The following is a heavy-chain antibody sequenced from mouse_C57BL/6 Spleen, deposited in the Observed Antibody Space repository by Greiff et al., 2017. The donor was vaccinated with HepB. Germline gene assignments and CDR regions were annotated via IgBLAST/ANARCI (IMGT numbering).Heavy chain of an antibody. CDR1: GYTFTDYN. D-gene: IGHD2-1*01. CDR3: ARSIYYGNLYYFDY. J-gene: IGHJ2*01. Sequence: VQLQQSGPELVKPGASVKMSCKASGYTFTDYNMHWVKQSHGKSLEWIGYINPNNGGTSYNQKFKGKATLTVNKSSSTAYMELRSLTSEDSAVYYCARSIYYGNLYYFDYWGQGTTLTVSS. V-gene: IGHV1-22*01. CDR2: INPNNGGT.